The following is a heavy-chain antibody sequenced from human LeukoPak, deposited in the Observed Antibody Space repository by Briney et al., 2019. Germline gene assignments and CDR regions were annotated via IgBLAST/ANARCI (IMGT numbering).Heavy chain of an antibody. CDR2: ISAYNGNT. CDR1: GYTFTSYG. CDR3: ARNPKGSMVRGVIDH. Sequence: ASVKVSCKASGYTFTSYGISWVRQAPGQGLEWMGWISAYNGNTNYAQKFQGRVTMTRDTSISTAYMELSRLRSDDTTVYYCARNPKGSMVRGVIDHWGQGTLVTVSS. J-gene: IGHJ4*02. V-gene: IGHV1-18*01. D-gene: IGHD3-10*01.